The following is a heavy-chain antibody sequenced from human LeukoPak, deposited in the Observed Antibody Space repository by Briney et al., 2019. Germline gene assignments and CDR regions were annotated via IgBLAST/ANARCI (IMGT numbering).Heavy chain of an antibody. Sequence: SQTLSLTCAISGDSFSSNSTAWNWIRQSPSRGLEWLGRTYYRSKWYNNYALSVKSRITINPDTSKNQVSLQLNSVTPEDTAVYYCVRGGGAFEYWGQGTLVTVSS. CDR1: GDSFSSNSTA. CDR3: VRGGGAFEY. V-gene: IGHV6-1*01. J-gene: IGHJ4*02. D-gene: IGHD1-26*01. CDR2: TYYRSKWYN.